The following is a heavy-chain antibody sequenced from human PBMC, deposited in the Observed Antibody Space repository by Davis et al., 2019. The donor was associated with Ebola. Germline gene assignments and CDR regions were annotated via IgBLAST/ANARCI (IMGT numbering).Heavy chain of an antibody. CDR1: GYTFTDYN. CDR2: VILKSGAT. CDR3: ASTRAPPGTAATGIFDF. V-gene: IGHV1-2*06. J-gene: IGHJ4*02. Sequence: ASVKVSCKASGYTFTDYNIHWMRQAPGQGLEWLGRVILKSGATNYAQKFQGRVTMTRDTSTSTVYMQLSSLRSEDTAVYYCASTRAPPGTAATGIFDFWGQGTRVIVSS. D-gene: IGHD6-25*01.